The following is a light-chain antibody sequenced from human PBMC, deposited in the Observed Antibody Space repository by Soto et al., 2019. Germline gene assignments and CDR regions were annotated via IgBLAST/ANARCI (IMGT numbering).Light chain of an antibody. CDR1: SSNIGAGYD. J-gene: IGLJ2*01. CDR2: GNN. CDR3: QSYDSSLSGVV. V-gene: IGLV1-40*01. Sequence: QSVLTQPPSVSGAPGQRVTISCTGSSSNIGAGYDVHWYQQLPGTAPKLLIYGNNNRPSGVPDRFSGSKSGTSASLAITGLQAEDEADYCCQSYDSSLSGVVFGGGTKLT.